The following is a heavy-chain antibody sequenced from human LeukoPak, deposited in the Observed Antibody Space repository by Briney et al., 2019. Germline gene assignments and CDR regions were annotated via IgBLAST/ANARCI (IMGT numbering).Heavy chain of an antibody. Sequence: GGSLILSCAASGFTFSSYAMSWVRQAPGKGLEWVSAISGSGGSTYYADSVKGRFTISRDNSKNTLYLQMNSLRAEDTAVYYCAKDRHYYDSIGYYYWNFDLWGRGTLVTVSS. CDR3: AKDRHYYDSIGYYYWNFDL. J-gene: IGHJ2*01. D-gene: IGHD3-22*01. CDR1: GFTFSSYA. CDR2: ISGSGGST. V-gene: IGHV3-23*01.